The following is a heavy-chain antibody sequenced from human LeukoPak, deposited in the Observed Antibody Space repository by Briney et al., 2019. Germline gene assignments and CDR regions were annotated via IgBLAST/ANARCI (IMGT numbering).Heavy chain of an antibody. Sequence: GGSLRLSCAASGFAFSSYGMHWVRQAPGKGLEWVTFIRYDGSNKYYADSVKGRFTISRDNSKNMLYLQMNRLRAEDTAVYYCAKLAKYFYGAETFYFFEHWGQGTPVTASS. J-gene: IGHJ4*02. CDR2: IRYDGSNK. CDR3: AKLAKYFYGAETFYFFEH. V-gene: IGHV3-30*02. D-gene: IGHD3-10*01. CDR1: GFAFSSYG.